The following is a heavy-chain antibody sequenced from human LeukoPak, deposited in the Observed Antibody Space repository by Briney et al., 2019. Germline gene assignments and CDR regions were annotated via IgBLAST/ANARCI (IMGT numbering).Heavy chain of an antibody. J-gene: IGHJ3*02. V-gene: IGHV4-30-2*01. D-gene: IGHD3-16*01. Sequence: PSQTLSLTRALSGGATSSGGYSWSWIRQPPGKGLEWIGSVYYSGSSYYNPSLDSRLTISIDGSKNQFSLRLSSVTAADTAVYYCARGWANAFDIWGQGTMVTVSS. CDR2: VYYSGSS. CDR3: ARGWANAFDI. CDR1: GGATSSGGYS.